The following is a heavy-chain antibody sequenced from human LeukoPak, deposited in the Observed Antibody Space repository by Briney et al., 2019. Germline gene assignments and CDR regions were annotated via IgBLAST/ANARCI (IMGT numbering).Heavy chain of an antibody. V-gene: IGHV3-30*18. D-gene: IGHD6-13*01. CDR2: ISYDGSNK. CDR1: GFTFSSYG. Sequence: GGSLRLSCAASGFTFSSYGMHWVRQAPGKGLEWVAVISYDGSNKYYADSVKGRFTISRDNSKNTLYLQMNSLRAEDTAVYYCAKDMVMYSSSWFFDYWGQGTLVTGSS. J-gene: IGHJ4*02. CDR3: AKDMVMYSSSWFFDY.